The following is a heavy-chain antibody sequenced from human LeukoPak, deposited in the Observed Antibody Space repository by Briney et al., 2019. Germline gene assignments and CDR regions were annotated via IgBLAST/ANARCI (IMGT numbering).Heavy chain of an antibody. D-gene: IGHD4-23*01. V-gene: IGHV3-9*01. J-gene: IGHJ2*01. CDR2: ICWNSESI. Sequence: PGGSLTLSCAVSGFTFNDYDMHWVRQVPGKGLEWVSGICWNSESIGYADSVKGLFTISRDNANNSLYLQMNSLRADDTAFYYCVKDSLDYGGDSGWHFDLWGRGTLVTVSS. CDR3: VKDSLDYGGDSGWHFDL. CDR1: GFTFNDYD.